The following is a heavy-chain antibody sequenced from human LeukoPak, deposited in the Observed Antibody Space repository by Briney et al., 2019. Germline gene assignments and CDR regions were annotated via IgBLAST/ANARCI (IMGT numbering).Heavy chain of an antibody. Sequence: ASVKVSCKASGYTFTSYYMHWVRQAPGQGLEWMGWIGAYNGNTNYAQKLQGRVTMTTDTSTSTAYMELRSLRSDDTAVYYCARDGGAHYYGSGSYSGYWGQGTLVTVSS. D-gene: IGHD3-10*01. J-gene: IGHJ4*02. CDR2: IGAYNGNT. CDR3: ARDGGAHYYGSGSYSGY. V-gene: IGHV1-18*04. CDR1: GYTFTSYY.